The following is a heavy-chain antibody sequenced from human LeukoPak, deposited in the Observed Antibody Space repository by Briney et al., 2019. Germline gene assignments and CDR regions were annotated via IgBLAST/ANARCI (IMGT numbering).Heavy chain of an antibody. CDR1: GFTFTVYA. D-gene: IGHD3-3*01. CDR2: ISVSGGSP. J-gene: IGHJ5*02. V-gene: IGHV3-23*01. Sequence: PGGSLRLSCAASGFTFTVYAMNWVRQAPGKGLEWVSGISVSGGSPNYADSVKGRFTISRDNSKNTLFLQMNSLRAEDTALYYCAKGLREYDFWSGYATWGQGTLVTVSS. CDR3: AKGLREYDFWSGYAT.